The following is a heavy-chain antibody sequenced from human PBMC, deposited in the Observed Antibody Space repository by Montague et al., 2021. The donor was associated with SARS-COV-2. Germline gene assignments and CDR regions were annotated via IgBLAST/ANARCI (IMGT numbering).Heavy chain of an antibody. CDR3: ARVQRVNGVLPHFDY. J-gene: IGHJ4*02. D-gene: IGHD2-8*01. CDR1: GASMNSYY. V-gene: IGHV4-59*01. Sequence: SETLSLTCSVSGASMNSYYWTWVRQPPGKGLQWIGYTYYSGSTSYDPSLRSRLTMTVDSSKNQFTLSLRSVTAADSAVYYCARVQRVNGVLPHFDYWDQGLSVTVSS. CDR2: TYYSGST.